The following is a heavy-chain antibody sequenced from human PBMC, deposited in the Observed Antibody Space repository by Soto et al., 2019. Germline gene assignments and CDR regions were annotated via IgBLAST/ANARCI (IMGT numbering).Heavy chain of an antibody. Sequence: QVQMVQSGAEVKKPGASVKVSCRASGYSFTSYDVNWVRQATGQGLEWMGWMNPNSGNTAFAQQFQGRVTMTRDTPISTAYMELSGLRSEDTAVYYCARYPYTSYCSDGSCSYDAFDLWGQGTVVTVSS. CDR1: GYSFTSYD. J-gene: IGHJ3*01. CDR3: ARYPYTSYCSDGSCSYDAFDL. D-gene: IGHD2-15*01. CDR2: MNPNSGNT. V-gene: IGHV1-8*01.